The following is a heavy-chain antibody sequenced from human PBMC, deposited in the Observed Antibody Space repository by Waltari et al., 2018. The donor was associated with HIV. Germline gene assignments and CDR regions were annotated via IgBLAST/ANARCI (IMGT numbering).Heavy chain of an antibody. CDR2: ISYDGSNK. J-gene: IGHJ4*02. Sequence: QVQLVESGGGLVQPGRSLRLSCAASGFTFISYAMHGVRQAPGKGLEWVAVISYDGSNKYYADSVKGRFTISRDNSNNTLYLQMNSLRAEDTAVYYCARDPQYCSSTSCSYYFDYWGQGTLVTVSS. CDR1: GFTFISYA. CDR3: ARDPQYCSSTSCSYYFDY. V-gene: IGHV3-30-3*01. D-gene: IGHD2-2*01.